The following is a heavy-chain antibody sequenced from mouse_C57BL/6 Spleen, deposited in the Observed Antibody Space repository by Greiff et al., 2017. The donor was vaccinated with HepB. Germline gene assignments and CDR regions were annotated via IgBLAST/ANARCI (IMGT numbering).Heavy chain of an antibody. D-gene: IGHD1-1*01. Sequence: VHLVESGAELVRPGTSVKVSCKASGYAFTNYLIEWVKQRPGQGLEWIGVINPGSGGTNYNEKFKGKATLTADKSSSTAYMQLSSLTSEDSAVYFCARSGSYGSSYRYFDVWGTGTTVTVSS. CDR3: ARSGSYGSSYRYFDV. CDR1: GYAFTNYL. V-gene: IGHV1-54*01. J-gene: IGHJ1*03. CDR2: INPGSGGT.